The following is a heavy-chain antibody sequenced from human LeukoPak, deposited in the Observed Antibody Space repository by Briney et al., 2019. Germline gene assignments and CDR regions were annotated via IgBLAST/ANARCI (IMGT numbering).Heavy chain of an antibody. D-gene: IGHD2-2*01. CDR2: INHSGST. Sequence: SETLSLTCAVYGGSFSGYYWSWIRQPPGKGLEWIGEINHSGSTNYNPSLKSRVTISVDTSKNQFSLKLSSVTAADTAVYYCASGAAIGTWFDPWGQGTLVTVSS. CDR1: GGSFSGYY. V-gene: IGHV4-34*01. J-gene: IGHJ5*02. CDR3: ASGAAIGTWFDP.